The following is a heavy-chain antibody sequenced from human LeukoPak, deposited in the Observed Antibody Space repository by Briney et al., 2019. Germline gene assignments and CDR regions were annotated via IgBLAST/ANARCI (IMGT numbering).Heavy chain of an antibody. Sequence: GASVKVSCKASGYTFTGYYMHWVRQAPGQGLEWMGRINPNSGGTNYAQKFQGRVTMTRDTSISTAYMELSRLRSDDTAVYYCARYRNEALFAFDIWGHGTMVTVSS. CDR3: ARYRNEALFAFDI. CDR2: INPNSGGT. CDR1: GYTFTGYY. J-gene: IGHJ3*02. D-gene: IGHD1-14*01. V-gene: IGHV1-2*06.